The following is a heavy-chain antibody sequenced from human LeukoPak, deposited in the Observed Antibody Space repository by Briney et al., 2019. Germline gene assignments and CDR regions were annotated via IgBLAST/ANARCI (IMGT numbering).Heavy chain of an antibody. CDR3: ASLPMERLPHNGFDI. CDR2: ISSSGSTI. CDR1: GFTFSDYY. D-gene: IGHD1-26*01. V-gene: IGHV3-11*04. Sequence: GGSLRLSCAASGFTFSDYYMSWIRQAPGKGLEWVSYISSSGSTIYYADSVKGRFTISRDNAKNSLYLQMNSLRAEDTALYYCASLPMERLPHNGFDIWGQGTMVTVSS. J-gene: IGHJ3*02.